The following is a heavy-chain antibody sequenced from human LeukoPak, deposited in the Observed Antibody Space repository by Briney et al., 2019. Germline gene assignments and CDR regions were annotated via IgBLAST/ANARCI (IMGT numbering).Heavy chain of an antibody. CDR3: ARGGPDHAFDI. CDR1: GFTFSSYA. CDR2: INNDGSGT. V-gene: IGHV3-74*01. Sequence: PGGSLRLSCAASGFTFSSYAMNWVRQTPGKGLVYVSRINNDGSGTTYAESVKGRFTISRDNGNNGVYLQMNGLRAEDTAVYYCARGGPDHAFDIWGQGTMVTVSS. J-gene: IGHJ3*02. D-gene: IGHD1-14*01.